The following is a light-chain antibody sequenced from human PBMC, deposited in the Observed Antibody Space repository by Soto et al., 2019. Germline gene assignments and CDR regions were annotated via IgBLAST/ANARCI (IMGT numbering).Light chain of an antibody. CDR1: QGISSY. Sequence: DIHLSQSPSFLSASVGYRFTITCRASQGISSYLAWYQQKPGKAPKLLIYAASTLQSGVPSRFRGSGSGTEFTLTISSLQPEDFATYYCQQLNSYHSGFGQGTRLEIK. CDR3: QQLNSYHSG. J-gene: IGKJ5*01. V-gene: IGKV1-9*01. CDR2: AAS.